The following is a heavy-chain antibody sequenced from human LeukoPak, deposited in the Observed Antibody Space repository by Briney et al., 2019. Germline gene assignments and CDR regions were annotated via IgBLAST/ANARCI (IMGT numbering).Heavy chain of an antibody. J-gene: IGHJ4*02. D-gene: IGHD5-18*01. Sequence: EASVKVSCKASGYTFTNYYMHWVRQAPGQGLEWMGIINPSGGGTTYAQKFQGRVTITTDESTSTAYMELSSLRSEDTAVYYCARVGNPAGTDTAMVTGFDYWGQGTLVTVSS. CDR2: INPSGGGT. CDR1: GYTFTNYY. CDR3: ARVGNPAGTDTAMVTGFDY. V-gene: IGHV1-46*01.